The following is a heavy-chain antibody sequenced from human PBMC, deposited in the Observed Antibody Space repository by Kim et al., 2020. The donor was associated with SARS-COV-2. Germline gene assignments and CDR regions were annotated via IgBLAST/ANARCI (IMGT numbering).Heavy chain of an antibody. J-gene: IGHJ6*02. V-gene: IGHV4-61*01. CDR3: ARDDSSGFYYGMDV. CDR2: IYYSGST. D-gene: IGHD3-22*01. Sequence: SETLSLTCTVSGGSVSSGSYYWSWIRQPPGKGLEWIGYIYYSGSTNYNPSLKSRVTISVDTSKNQFSLKLSSVTAADTAVYYCARDDSSGFYYGMDVWGQGTTVTVSS. CDR1: GGSVSSGSYY.